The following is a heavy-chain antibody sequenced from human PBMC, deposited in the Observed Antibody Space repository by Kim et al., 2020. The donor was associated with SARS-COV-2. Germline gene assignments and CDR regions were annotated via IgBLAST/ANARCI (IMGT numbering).Heavy chain of an antibody. V-gene: IGHV3-7*01. CDR1: GFTFSSYW. Sequence: GGSLRLSCAASGFTFSSYWMSWVRQAPGKGLEWVANIKQDGSEKYYVDSVKGRFTISRDNAKNSLYLQMNSLRAEDTAVYYCARAAPLGYCSGGSCYFDYWGQGTLVTVSS. CDR3: ARAAPLGYCSGGSCYFDY. D-gene: IGHD2-15*01. J-gene: IGHJ4*02. CDR2: IKQDGSEK.